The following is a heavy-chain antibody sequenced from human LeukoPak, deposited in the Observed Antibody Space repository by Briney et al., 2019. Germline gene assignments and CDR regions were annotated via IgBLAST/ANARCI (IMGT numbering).Heavy chain of an antibody. V-gene: IGHV4-39*07. D-gene: IGHD1-26*01. CDR3: ARDSGSYYFDY. Sequence: SETLSLTCTVSGGSISSSSYYWGWIRQPPGKGLEWIGSIYYSGSTYYNPSLKSRVTISVDTSKNQFSLKLGSVTAADTAVYYCARDSGSYYFDYWGQGTLVTVSS. CDR2: IYYSGST. CDR1: GGSISSSSYY. J-gene: IGHJ4*02.